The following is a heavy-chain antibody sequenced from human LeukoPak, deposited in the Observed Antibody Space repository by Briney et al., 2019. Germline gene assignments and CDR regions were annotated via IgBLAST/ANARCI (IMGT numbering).Heavy chain of an antibody. J-gene: IGHJ6*02. CDR3: ARVRAGYCTSTSCCTGMDV. V-gene: IGHV3-30*03. CDR1: GFTFSSYG. D-gene: IGHD2-2*01. Sequence: GGSLRLSCAASGFTFSSYGMHWVRQAPGKGLEWVALISYDGSNEYYADSVRGRFTISRDNSKLTLYMQMNSLRAEDTAVYYCARVRAGYCTSTSCCTGMDVWGQGTTVTVSS. CDR2: ISYDGSNE.